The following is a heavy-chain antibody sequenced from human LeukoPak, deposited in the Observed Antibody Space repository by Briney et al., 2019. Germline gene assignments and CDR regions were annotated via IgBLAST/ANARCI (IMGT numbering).Heavy chain of an antibody. CDR1: GGSISSYY. J-gene: IGHJ5*02. CDR2: IYYSGST. D-gene: IGHD6-19*01. CDR3: ARDLAVAEGSNWFDP. V-gene: IGHV4-59*01. Sequence: SETLSLTCTVSGGSISSYYWSWIRQPPGKGLEWVGYIYYSGSTNYNPSLKSRVTISVDTSKNQFSLKLSSVTAADTAVYYCARDLAVAEGSNWFDPWGQGTLVTVSS.